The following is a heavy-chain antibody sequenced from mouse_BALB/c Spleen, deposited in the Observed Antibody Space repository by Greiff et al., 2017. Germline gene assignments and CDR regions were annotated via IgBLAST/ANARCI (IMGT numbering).Heavy chain of an antibody. V-gene: IGHV3-6*02. CDR3: AREGGYWYFDV. J-gene: IGHJ1*01. CDR1: GYSITSGYY. CDR2: ISYDGSN. Sequence: DVKLVESGPGLVKPSQSLSLTCSVTGYSITSGYYWNWIRQFPGNKLEWMGYISYDGSNNYNPSLKNRISITRDTSKNQFFLKLNSVTTEDTATYYCAREGGYWYFDVWGAGTTVTVSS.